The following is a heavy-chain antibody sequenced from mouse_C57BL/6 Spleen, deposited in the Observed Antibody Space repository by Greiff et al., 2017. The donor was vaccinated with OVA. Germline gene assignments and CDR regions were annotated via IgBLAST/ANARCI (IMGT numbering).Heavy chain of an antibody. D-gene: IGHD1-1*01. CDR3: ARNGYYGSRTETMDY. CDR2: IWSGGST. Sequence: VQLQQSGPGLVQPSQSLSITCTVSGFSLTSYGVHWVRQSPGKGLEWLGVIWSGGSTDYNAAFISRLSISKDNSKSQVFFKMNSLQASDTAIYYCARNGYYGSRTETMDYWGQGTSVTVSS. J-gene: IGHJ4*01. V-gene: IGHV2-2*02. CDR1: GFSLTSYG.